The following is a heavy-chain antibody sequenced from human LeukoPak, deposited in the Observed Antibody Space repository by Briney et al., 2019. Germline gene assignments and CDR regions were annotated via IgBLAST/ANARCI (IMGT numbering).Heavy chain of an antibody. D-gene: IGHD3-10*01. CDR1: GFTFSSYS. J-gene: IGHJ4*02. CDR3: ARDSTYYYGSGSSGPHYFDY. CDR2: ISYDGGNT. Sequence: GGSLRLSCAASGFTFSSYSMNWVRQAPGKGLEWVAVISYDGGNTYYADSVKGRFTISRDNSKNTLYLQLNSLRAEDTAVYYCARDSTYYYGSGSSGPHYFDYWGQGTLVTVSS. V-gene: IGHV3-30*05.